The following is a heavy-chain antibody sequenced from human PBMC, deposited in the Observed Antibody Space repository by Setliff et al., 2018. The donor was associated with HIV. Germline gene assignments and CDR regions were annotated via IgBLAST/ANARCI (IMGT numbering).Heavy chain of an antibody. CDR1: GGSISSHY. D-gene: IGHD2-15*01. Sequence: PSETLSLTCTVSGGSISSHYWSWIRQPPGKGLEWIGSIYYSGSTNYNPSLKSRVTISVDASKTYFSLKLTSVTAADTAMYYCATYSAGEGGRGHWGQGTLVTVSS. J-gene: IGHJ4*02. V-gene: IGHV4-59*11. CDR2: IYYSGST. CDR3: ATYSAGEGGRGH.